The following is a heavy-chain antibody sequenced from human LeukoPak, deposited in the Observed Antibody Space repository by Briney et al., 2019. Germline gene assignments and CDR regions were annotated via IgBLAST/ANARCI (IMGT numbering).Heavy chain of an antibody. Sequence: GESLKISCKGSGYSFTSYWIGWVRQMPGKGLEWMGNIHPGDSDTRYSLSVQGQVTISTDKSISTAYLQWSSLKGSDTAMYYCARRGSYGTDYWGEGTLVTDSS. CDR2: IHPGDSDT. V-gene: IGHV5-51*01. D-gene: IGHD3-16*01. J-gene: IGHJ4*02. CDR1: GYSFTSYW. CDR3: ARRGSYGTDY.